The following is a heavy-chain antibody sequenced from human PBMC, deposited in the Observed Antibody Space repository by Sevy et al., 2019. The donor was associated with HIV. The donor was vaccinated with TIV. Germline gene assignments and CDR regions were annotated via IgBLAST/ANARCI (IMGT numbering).Heavy chain of an antibody. CDR1: GFTFPIYS. V-gene: IGHV3-30*04. D-gene: IGHD2-8*01. J-gene: IGHJ4*02. Sequence: GGSLRLSCVASGFTFPIYSVVWVRRAPGKGLEWLTLISYDGNNRYYADSVKGRFTISRDNSNNILYLQMTSLRVEDTALYFCAGVAVEYCTNYCYHRFDHWGLGTLVTVSS. CDR2: ISYDGNNR. CDR3: AGVAVEYCTNYCYHRFDH.